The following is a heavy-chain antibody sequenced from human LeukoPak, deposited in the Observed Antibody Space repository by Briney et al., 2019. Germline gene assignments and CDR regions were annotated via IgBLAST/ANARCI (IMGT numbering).Heavy chain of an antibody. CDR1: VYTFTSYD. CDR3: ARDYGGNSGWFDP. D-gene: IGHD4-23*01. J-gene: IGHJ5*02. Sequence: GASVKVSFKASVYTFTSYDINWVRQATGQGPEWMGWMSPNSGKTGYAQKFQGRVTMTRDTSISMAYMELSSLRSDDTAVYYCARDYGGNSGWFDPWGQGTLVTVSS. V-gene: IGHV1-8*01. CDR2: MSPNSGKT.